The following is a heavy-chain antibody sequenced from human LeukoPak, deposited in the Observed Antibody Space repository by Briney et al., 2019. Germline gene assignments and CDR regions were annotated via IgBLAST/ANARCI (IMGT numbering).Heavy chain of an antibody. J-gene: IGHJ3*02. V-gene: IGHV3-7*01. Sequence: GGSLRLSCAASGFTVSRDWMSWVRQAGGKGMEWEAKIKKDGIEKYYVDSVKGRFTISRDNAKNSLYLQMNSLRAEDTAVYYCAREGHLIVEVSSDAFDIWGQGTMVTVSS. D-gene: IGHD3-22*01. CDR1: GFTVSRDW. CDR3: AREGHLIVEVSSDAFDI. CDR2: IKKDGIEK.